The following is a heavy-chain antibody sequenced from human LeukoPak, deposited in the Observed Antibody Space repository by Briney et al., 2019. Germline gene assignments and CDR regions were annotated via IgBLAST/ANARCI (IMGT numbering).Heavy chain of an antibody. CDR1: GYTFTSYA. CDR2: IIPIFGTA. D-gene: IGHD7-27*01. V-gene: IGHV1-69*05. CDR3: ARETGDHAFDI. J-gene: IGHJ3*02. Sequence: SVKVSCKASGYTFTSYAMNWVRQAPGQGLEWMGGIIPIFGTANYAQKFQGRVTITTDESTSTAYMELSSLRSEDTAVYYCARETGDHAFDIWGQGTMVTVSS.